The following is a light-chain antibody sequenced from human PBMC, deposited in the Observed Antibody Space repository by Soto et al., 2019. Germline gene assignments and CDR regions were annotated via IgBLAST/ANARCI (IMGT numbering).Light chain of an antibody. CDR1: QSINNW. V-gene: IGKV1-5*03. CDR3: QQYESFPRT. J-gene: IGKJ1*01. CDR2: KAS. Sequence: DIQMTQSPSTLSASVGDRVTITCRASQSINNWLAWYQQKPGKAPKLFIFKASTLEIGVPSRFSGSGSGTECTLSISSLQPDDFATYFCQQYESFPRTFGQGTKVEMK.